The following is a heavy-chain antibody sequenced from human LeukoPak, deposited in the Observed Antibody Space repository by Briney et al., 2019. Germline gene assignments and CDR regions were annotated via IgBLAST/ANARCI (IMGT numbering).Heavy chain of an antibody. V-gene: IGHV4-34*01. CDR3: ARYYYYYMDV. CDR1: GGSFSGYY. CDR2: INHGGST. J-gene: IGHJ6*03. Sequence: PSETLSLTCAVYGGSFSGYYWSWIRQPPGKGLEWIGEINHGGSTNYNPSLKSRVTISGDTSKNQLSLKLGSVTAADTAVYYCARYYYYYMDVWAKGPRSPSP.